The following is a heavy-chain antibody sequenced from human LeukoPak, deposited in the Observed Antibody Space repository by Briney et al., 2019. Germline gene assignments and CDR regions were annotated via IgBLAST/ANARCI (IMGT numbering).Heavy chain of an antibody. CDR2: IYYSGST. J-gene: IGHJ6*02. D-gene: IGHD6-13*01. CDR3: ARAAAGNHPSYYYGMDV. Sequence: SETLSLTCTVSGGSISSYYWSWIRQPPGKGLEWIGYIYYSGSTNYNPSLKSRVTISVDTSKNQFSLKLSSVTAADTAVYYCARAAAGNHPSYYYGMDVWGQGTTVTVSS. CDR1: GGSISSYY. V-gene: IGHV4-59*01.